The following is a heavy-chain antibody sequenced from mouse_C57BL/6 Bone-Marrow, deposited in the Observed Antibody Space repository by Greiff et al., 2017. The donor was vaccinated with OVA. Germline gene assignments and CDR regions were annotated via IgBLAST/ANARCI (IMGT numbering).Heavy chain of an antibody. J-gene: IGHJ2*01. CDR1: GYTFTDYY. CDR3: ARSPTAQATVGFDY. Sequence: EVQLQESGPVLVKPGASVKMSCKASGYTFTDYYMNWVKQSHGKSLEWIGDINPYNGGTSYNQTFTGKATLTVDKSSSSAYMELNILTSEDSAVDYGARSPTAQATVGFDYWGQGTTLTVSS. CDR2: INPYNGGT. V-gene: IGHV1-19*01. D-gene: IGHD3-2*02.